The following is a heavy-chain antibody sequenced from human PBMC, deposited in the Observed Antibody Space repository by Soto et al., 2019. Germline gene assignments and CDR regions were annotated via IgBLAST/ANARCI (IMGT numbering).Heavy chain of an antibody. CDR3: AKEPFIRLLVVVTAGSFASPYYFDY. CDR2: ISGSGGST. CDR1: GFTFSSYA. Sequence: EVQLLESGGGLVQPGGSLRLSCAASGFTFSSYAMSWVRQAPGKGLEWVSAISGSGGSTYYADSVKGRFTISRDNSKNTLYLQMNSLRAEDTAVYYCAKEPFIRLLVVVTAGSFASPYYFDYWGQGTLVTVSS. D-gene: IGHD2-21*02. J-gene: IGHJ4*02. V-gene: IGHV3-23*01.